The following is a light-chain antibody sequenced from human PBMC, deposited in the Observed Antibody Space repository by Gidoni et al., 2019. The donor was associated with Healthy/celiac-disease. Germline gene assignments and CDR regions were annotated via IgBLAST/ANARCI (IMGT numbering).Light chain of an antibody. CDR3: QAGDSSTVV. Sequence: SYELTQPPSVSVSPGQTASITCSGDKLGDKYACWYQQKPGQSPVLVIYQDSKRPSGIPERFSGSNSGNTATLTISGTQAMDEADYYYQAGDSSTVVFGGGTKLTVL. CDR2: QDS. CDR1: KLGDKY. J-gene: IGLJ2*01. V-gene: IGLV3-1*01.